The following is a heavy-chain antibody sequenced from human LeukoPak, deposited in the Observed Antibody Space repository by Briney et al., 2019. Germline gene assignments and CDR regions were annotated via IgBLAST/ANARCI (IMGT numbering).Heavy chain of an antibody. V-gene: IGHV3-21*01. D-gene: IGHD3-22*01. CDR2: ISSSSSYI. CDR1: GFTFSSYS. J-gene: IGHJ4*02. Sequence: GGSLRLSCAASGFTFSSYSMNWVRQAPGKGLEWVSSISSSSSYIYYADSVKGRFTISRDNAKNSLYPQMNSLRAEDTAVYYCAREFDSSGYPTSFDYWGQGTLVTVSS. CDR3: AREFDSSGYPTSFDY.